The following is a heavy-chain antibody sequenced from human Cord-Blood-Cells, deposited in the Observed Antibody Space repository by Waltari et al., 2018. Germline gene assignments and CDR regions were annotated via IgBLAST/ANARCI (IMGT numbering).Heavy chain of an antibody. Sequence: QVQLQQWGAGLLKPSETLSLTCAVYGGSFSGYYWSWIRQPPGKGLEWIGEINHSGSTNYNPSLKSRVTISVDTSKNQFSLKLSSVTDADTAVYYCVAWVIYSYGPIDYWGQGTLVTVSS. CDR3: VAWVIYSYGPIDY. CDR1: GGSFSGYY. D-gene: IGHD5-18*01. V-gene: IGHV4-34*01. J-gene: IGHJ4*02. CDR2: INHSGST.